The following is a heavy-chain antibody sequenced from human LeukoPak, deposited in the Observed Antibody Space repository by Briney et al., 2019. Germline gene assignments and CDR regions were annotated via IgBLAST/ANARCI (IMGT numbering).Heavy chain of an antibody. V-gene: IGHV3-66*02. D-gene: IGHD3-9*01. J-gene: IGHJ5*02. CDR3: AREYYVILTGFYWFDP. Sequence: GGSLRLSCAASGFTVSSNYMSWVRQAPGKGLEWVSVIYSGGSTYYADSVKGRFTISRDNSKNTLYLQMNSLRAEDTAVYYCAREYYVILTGFYWFDPWGQGTLVTVSS. CDR2: IYSGGST. CDR1: GFTVSSNY.